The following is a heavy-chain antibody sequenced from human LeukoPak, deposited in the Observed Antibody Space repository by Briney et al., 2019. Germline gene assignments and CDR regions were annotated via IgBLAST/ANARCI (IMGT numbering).Heavy chain of an antibody. CDR1: GFTFSTYW. CDR2: INSDGGRT. Sequence: SGGSLRLSCAASGFTFSTYWMHWVRQAPGKGLVWVSQINSDGGRTRYADSVKGRLTIHRDNAKNTVYLQMNRLRAEDTAMYYCARGRNGFFDYWGHGALVTVSS. CDR3: ARGRNGFFDY. V-gene: IGHV3-74*01. J-gene: IGHJ4*01. D-gene: IGHD5-24*01.